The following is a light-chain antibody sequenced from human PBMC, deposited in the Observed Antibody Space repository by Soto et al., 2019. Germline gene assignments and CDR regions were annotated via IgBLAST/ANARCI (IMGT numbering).Light chain of an antibody. CDR2: EGS. Sequence: QSVLTQPASVSGSPGQSITVSCTGTSTDVGRYNLVSWYQQHPGKAPKLIIYEGSKRPSGVFNRFSGSKSGNTASLTISGLQAEDEADYYCCSYAGSRTFIFGGGTKLTVL. CDR1: STDVGRYNL. V-gene: IGLV2-23*01. J-gene: IGLJ2*01. CDR3: CSYAGSRTFI.